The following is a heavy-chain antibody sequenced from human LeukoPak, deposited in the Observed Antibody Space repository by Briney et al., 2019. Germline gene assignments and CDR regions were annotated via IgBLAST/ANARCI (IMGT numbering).Heavy chain of an antibody. Sequence: GRSLRLSCAASGFTFSSYGMHWVRQAPGKGLEWVAVISYDGSNKYYADSVKGRFTISRDNSKNTLYLQMNSLRAEDTAVYYCAKDRDRILGYCSGGSCPLGQGTLVTVSS. CDR1: GFTFSSYG. CDR2: ISYDGSNK. D-gene: IGHD2-15*01. CDR3: AKDRDRILGYCSGGSCP. J-gene: IGHJ5*02. V-gene: IGHV3-30*18.